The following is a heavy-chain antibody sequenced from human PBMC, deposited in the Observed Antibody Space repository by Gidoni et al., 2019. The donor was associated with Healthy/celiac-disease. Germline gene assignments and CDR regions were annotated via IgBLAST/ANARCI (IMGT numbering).Heavy chain of an antibody. CDR1: GGSFSGYY. D-gene: IGHD4-17*01. V-gene: IGHV4-34*01. J-gene: IGHJ4*02. Sequence: QVQLQQWGAGLLKPSETLSLTCAVYGGSFSGYYWSWIRQPPGKGLEWIGEINHSGSTNYNPSLKSRVTISVDTFKNQFSLKLSSVTAADTAVYYCALLNHPRYGDWHDYWGQGTLVTVSS. CDR2: INHSGST. CDR3: ALLNHPRYGDWHDY.